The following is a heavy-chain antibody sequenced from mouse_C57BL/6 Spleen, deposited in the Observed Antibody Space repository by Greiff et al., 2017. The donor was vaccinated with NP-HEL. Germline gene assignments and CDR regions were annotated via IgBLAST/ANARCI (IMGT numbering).Heavy chain of an antibody. CDR1: GFTFSSYG. CDR2: ISSGGSYT. Sequence: EVQGVESGGDLVKPGGSLKLSCAASGFTFSSYGMSWVRQTPDKRLEWVATISSGGSYTYYPDSVKGRFTISRDNAKNTLYLQMSSLKSEDTAMYYCTAYGNYVGFDYWGKGTTLTVSS. J-gene: IGHJ2*01. D-gene: IGHD2-10*02. V-gene: IGHV5-6*01. CDR3: TAYGNYVGFDY.